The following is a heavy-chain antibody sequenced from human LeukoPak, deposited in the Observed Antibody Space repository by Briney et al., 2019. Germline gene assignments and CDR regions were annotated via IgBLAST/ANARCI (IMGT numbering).Heavy chain of an antibody. J-gene: IGHJ4*02. V-gene: IGHV5-51*01. CDR3: ARLGGGMATISFQDY. CDR2: IYPGDSDT. Sequence: GESLKISCRASGYSFTSYWIGWVRQMPGKGLEWMGIIYPGDSDTRYSPSFQGQVTISADKSISTAYLQWSSLKASDTAMYYCARLGGGMATISFQDYWGQGTLVTVSS. D-gene: IGHD5-24*01. CDR1: GYSFTSYW.